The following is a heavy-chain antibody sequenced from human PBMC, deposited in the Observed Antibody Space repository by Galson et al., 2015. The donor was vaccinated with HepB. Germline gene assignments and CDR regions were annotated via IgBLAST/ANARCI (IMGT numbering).Heavy chain of an antibody. Sequence: SLRLSCAASGFRFSSYGMHWVRQAPGEGLEWVAVISPEGNHKFYVASVKGRFTISRDNSENTFHVQMNSLRPEDTAVYYCAKEVGTYTGYDSWGQGTLVTVSS. CDR3: AKEVGTYTGYDS. J-gene: IGHJ4*02. CDR2: ISPEGNHK. CDR1: GFRFSSYG. D-gene: IGHD5-12*01. V-gene: IGHV3-30*18.